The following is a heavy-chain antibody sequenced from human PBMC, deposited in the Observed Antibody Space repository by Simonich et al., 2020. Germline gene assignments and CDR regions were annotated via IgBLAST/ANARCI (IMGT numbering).Heavy chain of an antibody. CDR2: IYYSGRP. V-gene: IGHV4-59*01. J-gene: IGHJ4*02. CDR1: VGTIRRYY. D-gene: IGHD2-15*01. CDR3: ARGGLYFDY. Sequence: QVQLQESGPGLVNPSETLSLTCTVSVGTIRRYYWSWIRQPPGKVLEWIGYIYYSGRPTSNPSLKSRVTISVDTAKNQFSLRLSSVTAADTAVYYCARGGLYFDYWGQGTLVTVSS.